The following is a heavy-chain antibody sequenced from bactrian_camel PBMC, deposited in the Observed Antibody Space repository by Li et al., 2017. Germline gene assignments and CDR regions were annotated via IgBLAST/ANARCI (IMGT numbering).Heavy chain of an antibody. CDR2: ISSAGSA. Sequence: HVQLVESGGGSVQAGGSLRLSCGYTYDGGDMAWFRQAPGMEREGVAAISSAGSADYADSVKGRFTISKDNERNTLALQMNSLKPEDSAMYYCAADAPTARANARTLHPNYLGQGTQVTVS. J-gene: IGHJ4*01. CDR1: YTYDGGD. V-gene: IGHV3S55*01. CDR3: AADAPTARANARTLHPNY. D-gene: IGHD1*01.